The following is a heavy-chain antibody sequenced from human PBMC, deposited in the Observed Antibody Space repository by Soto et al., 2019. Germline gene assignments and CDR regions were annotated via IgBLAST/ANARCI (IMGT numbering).Heavy chain of an antibody. CDR3: VKDFTAAAYVETSAFDL. Sequence: EVELLESGGGLVQPGGSLRLSCEGSGFTFSSFVMGWVRQAPGTGLEWVAVISGSGNCKYVADSVKGRFTISRDNSKDTLSLEMNSLRGEDTGIYYCVKDFTAAAYVETSAFDLWGQGTLVTVST. CDR2: ISGSGNCK. J-gene: IGHJ4*02. V-gene: IGHV3-23*01. CDR1: GFTFSSFV. D-gene: IGHD3-10*02.